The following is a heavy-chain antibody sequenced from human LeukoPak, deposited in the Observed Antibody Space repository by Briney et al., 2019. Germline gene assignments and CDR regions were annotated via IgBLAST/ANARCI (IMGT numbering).Heavy chain of an antibody. CDR1: GGSFSGYY. CDR3: AREDYYGSGSYYRTPFDP. D-gene: IGHD3-10*01. J-gene: IGHJ5*02. Sequence: SETLPLTCAVYGGSFSGYYWSWIRQPPGKGLEWIGEINHSGSTNYNPSLKSRVTISVDTSKNLFSLKLSSVTAADTAVYYCAREDYYGSGSYYRTPFDPWGQGTLVTVSS. CDR2: INHSGST. V-gene: IGHV4-34*01.